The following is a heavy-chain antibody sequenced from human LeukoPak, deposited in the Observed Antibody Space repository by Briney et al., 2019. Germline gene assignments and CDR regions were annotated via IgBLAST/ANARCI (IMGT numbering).Heavy chain of an antibody. D-gene: IGHD3-3*01. Sequence: SETLSLTCTVSGGSISSSSYYWGWIRQPPGKGLEWIGSIYYSGSTYYNPSLKSRVTISVDTSKNQFSLKLSSVTAADTAVYYCAGQEWSIYYFDYWGQGTLVTVSS. CDR1: GGSISSSSYY. CDR3: AGQEWSIYYFDY. CDR2: IYYSGST. J-gene: IGHJ4*02. V-gene: IGHV4-39*01.